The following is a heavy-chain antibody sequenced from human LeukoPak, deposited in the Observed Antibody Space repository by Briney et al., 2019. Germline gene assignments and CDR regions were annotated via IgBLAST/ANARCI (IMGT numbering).Heavy chain of an antibody. Sequence: GASVKVSCKASGYTFTSYGISWVRQAPGQGLEWMGRINPNGGGTNYAQKFQGRVTMTRDTSISTAYMELSRLRSDDTAVYYCAREGGYSNYQSGWGQGTLVTVSS. CDR3: AREGGYSNYQSG. V-gene: IGHV1-2*06. D-gene: IGHD4-11*01. CDR1: GYTFTSYG. J-gene: IGHJ4*02. CDR2: INPNGGGT.